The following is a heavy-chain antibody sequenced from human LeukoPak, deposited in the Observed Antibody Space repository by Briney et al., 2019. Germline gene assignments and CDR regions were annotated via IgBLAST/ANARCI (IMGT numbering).Heavy chain of an antibody. CDR2: ISSSSSYI. V-gene: IGHV3-21*01. Sequence: PGGSLRLSCAASGFTFSSYSMNWVRQAPGKGLEWVSSISSSSSYIYYADSVKGRFTISRDNAKNSLYPQMNSLRAEDTAVYYCARDIPKKYDILTGYSDAFDIWGQGTMVTVSS. CDR3: ARDIPKKYDILTGYSDAFDI. J-gene: IGHJ3*02. D-gene: IGHD3-9*01. CDR1: GFTFSSYS.